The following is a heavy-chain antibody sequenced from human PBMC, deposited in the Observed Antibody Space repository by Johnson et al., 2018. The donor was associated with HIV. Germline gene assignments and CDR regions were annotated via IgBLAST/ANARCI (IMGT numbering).Heavy chain of an antibody. D-gene: IGHD6-13*01. Sequence: QVQLVESGGGVVQPGRSLRLSCAASGFTFSNYAIHWVRQAPGKGLEWVAVISYDGRNKYYADSVKGRFTISRDNSKNTLYLQMNSLRAEDTALYYCAKDSSSWTRGAFDIWGQGTMVTVSS. CDR3: AKDSSSWTRGAFDI. J-gene: IGHJ3*02. CDR2: ISYDGRNK. CDR1: GFTFSNYA. V-gene: IGHV3-30-3*02.